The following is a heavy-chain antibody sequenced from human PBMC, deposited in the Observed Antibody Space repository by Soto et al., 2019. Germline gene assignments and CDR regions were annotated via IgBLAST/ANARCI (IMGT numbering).Heavy chain of an antibody. CDR3: ARDPRYLPGYSYGNFDY. Sequence: ASVKVSCKASGYTFTSYGISWVRQAPGQGLEWMGWISAYNGNTNYAQKLQGRVTMTTDTSTSTAYMELRSLRSDDTAVYYCARDPRYLPGYSYGNFDYWGQGTLVTVSS. J-gene: IGHJ4*02. D-gene: IGHD5-18*01. CDR1: GYTFTSYG. V-gene: IGHV1-18*01. CDR2: ISAYNGNT.